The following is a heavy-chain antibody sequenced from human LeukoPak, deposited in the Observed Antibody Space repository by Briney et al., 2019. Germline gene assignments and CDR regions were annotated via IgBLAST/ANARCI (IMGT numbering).Heavy chain of an antibody. J-gene: IGHJ4*02. D-gene: IGHD6-19*01. V-gene: IGHV3-7*01. CDR2: TKQDGSGK. CDR1: GFTFSSYW. CDR3: TRTGNLAVAGDY. Sequence: GGSLRLSCAASGFTFSSYWMSWVRQAPGKGLEWVANTKQDGSGKYYVDSVKGRFTISRDNAKNSLYLQMNSLRVEDTALYYCTRTGNLAVAGDYWGQGTLVTVSS.